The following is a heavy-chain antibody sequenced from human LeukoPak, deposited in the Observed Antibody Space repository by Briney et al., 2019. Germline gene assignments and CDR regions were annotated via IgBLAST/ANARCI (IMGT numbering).Heavy chain of an antibody. CDR3: AKAPLTIFGEPTMDV. D-gene: IGHD3-3*01. V-gene: IGHV3-23*01. CDR2: ISGSGGST. Sequence: GGSLRLSCAASGFTFSSYGMHWVRQAPGKGLEWVSAISGSGGSTYYADSVKGRFTISRDNSKNTLYLQMNSLRAEDTAVYYCAKAPLTIFGEPTMDVWGKGTTVTVSS. CDR1: GFTFSSYG. J-gene: IGHJ6*03.